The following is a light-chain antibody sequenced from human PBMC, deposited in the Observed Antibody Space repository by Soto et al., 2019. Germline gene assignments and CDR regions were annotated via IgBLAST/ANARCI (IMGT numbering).Light chain of an antibody. V-gene: IGLV2-23*01. CDR2: EGS. CDR3: CSYAGSSTLYV. Sequence: SALTQPASVSGSLGQSITLSCTGTSSDVGRYKLVSWYQQLPGKAPKFIIYEGSKRPSGVSNRFSGSKSGNTASLTISGLQAEDEADYYCCSYAGSSTLYVFGTGTKLTVL. CDR1: SSDVGRYKL. J-gene: IGLJ1*01.